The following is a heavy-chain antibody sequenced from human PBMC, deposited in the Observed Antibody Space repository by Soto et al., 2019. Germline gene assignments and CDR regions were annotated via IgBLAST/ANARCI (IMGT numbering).Heavy chain of an antibody. D-gene: IGHD6-19*01. CDR1: GGSISSSSYY. J-gene: IGHJ3*02. V-gene: IGHV4-39*01. CDR3: ARPKIAVAGSSAFDI. CDR2: INYSGST. Sequence: PSETLSLTCTVSGGSISSSSYYWGWIRQPPGKGLEWIGSINYSGSTYYNPSLKSRVTISVDTSKNQFSLKLSSVTAADTAVYYCARPKIAVAGSSAFDIWGQGTMVTVSS.